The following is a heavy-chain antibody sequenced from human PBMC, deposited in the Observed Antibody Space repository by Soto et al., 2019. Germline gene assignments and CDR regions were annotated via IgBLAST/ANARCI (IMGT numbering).Heavy chain of an antibody. CDR2: ITGNDGST. D-gene: IGHD1-26*01. Sequence: ASVNVCCKASGYTFRNYYMHWVRQAPGQGLEWLGIITGNDGSTTYSQKFQDRVTMTRDTSTSTVYMGLSSLRFEDTAVYYCARGPGMGAPYYWGQGILVTVSS. CDR3: ARGPGMGAPYY. V-gene: IGHV1-46*03. CDR1: GYTFRNYY. J-gene: IGHJ4*02.